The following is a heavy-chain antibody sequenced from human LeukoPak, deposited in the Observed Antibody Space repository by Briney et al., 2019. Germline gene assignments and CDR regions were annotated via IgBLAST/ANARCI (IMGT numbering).Heavy chain of an antibody. CDR1: GFTFSTYS. V-gene: IGHV3-21*01. D-gene: IGHD3-22*01. J-gene: IGHJ4*02. CDR2: ISRSSSYI. Sequence: GGSLRLSCAASGFTFSTYSMNWVRQAPGKGLEWVSSISRSSSYIYYADSVKGRFTISRDNAKNSLYLQMNSLRAEDTAVYYCVRGPSLYYYDSSGYPYYFDYWGQGTLVTVSS. CDR3: VRGPSLYYYDSSGYPYYFDY.